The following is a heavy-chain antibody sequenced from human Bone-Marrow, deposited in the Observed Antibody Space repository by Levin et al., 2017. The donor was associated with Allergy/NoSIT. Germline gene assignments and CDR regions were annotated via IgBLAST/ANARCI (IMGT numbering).Heavy chain of an antibody. CDR1: GFTFSSYA. CDR2: ISGSGGST. CDR3: AKGGWLQFGRP. D-gene: IGHD5-24*01. J-gene: IGHJ5*02. Sequence: GESLKISCAASGFTFSSYAMSWVRQAPGKGLEWVSAISGSGGSTYYADSVKGRFTISRDNSKNTLYLQMNSLRAEDTAVYYCAKGGWLQFGRPWGQGTLVTVSS. V-gene: IGHV3-23*01.